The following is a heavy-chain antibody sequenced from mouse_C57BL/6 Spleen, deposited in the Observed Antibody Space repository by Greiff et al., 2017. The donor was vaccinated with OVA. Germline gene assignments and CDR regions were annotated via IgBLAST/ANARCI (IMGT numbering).Heavy chain of an antibody. J-gene: IGHJ3*01. CDR1: GYTFTDYN. D-gene: IGHD1-1*01. Sequence: VQLQQSGPELVKPGASVKIPCKASGYTFTDYNMDWVKQSHGKSLEWIGDINPNNGGTIYNQKFKGKATLTVDKSSSTAYMELRSLTSEDTAVYYCARRAIYYYGSSYAWFAYWGQGTLVTVSA. CDR2: INPNNGGT. V-gene: IGHV1-18*01. CDR3: ARRAIYYYGSSYAWFAY.